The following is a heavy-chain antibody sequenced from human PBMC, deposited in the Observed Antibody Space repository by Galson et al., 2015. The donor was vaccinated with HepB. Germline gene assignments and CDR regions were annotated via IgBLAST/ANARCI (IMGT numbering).Heavy chain of an antibody. CDR1: GYAFSEYS. D-gene: IGHD5-24*01. Sequence: SVKVSCKASGYAFSEYSIHWVRQAPGQRLQWMGWISADSTYTKYSGTFQGRLTITRDTSATTAYIELRGLRSEDTAIYFCARDWSVVPLHVRDAGNSYYYQMDVWGKGTTVTVSS. CDR2: ISADSTYT. J-gene: IGHJ6*03. V-gene: IGHV1-3*01. CDR3: ARDWSVVPLHVRDAGNSYYYQMDV.